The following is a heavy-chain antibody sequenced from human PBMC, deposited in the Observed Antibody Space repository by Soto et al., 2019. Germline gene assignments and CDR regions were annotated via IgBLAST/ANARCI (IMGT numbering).Heavy chain of an antibody. Sequence: SLRLSCASSGFTFNIYAMTWVRQAPGKGLEWVSTTGATGRTTYYSDAVKGRFTVSRDNFKNTLDLQMSNLRAEDTAVYYCATVHNTSRSFDYWGQGTLVTVSS. J-gene: IGHJ4*02. CDR3: ATVHNTSRSFDY. CDR2: TGATGRTT. V-gene: IGHV3-23*01. CDR1: GFTFNIYA. D-gene: IGHD1-20*01.